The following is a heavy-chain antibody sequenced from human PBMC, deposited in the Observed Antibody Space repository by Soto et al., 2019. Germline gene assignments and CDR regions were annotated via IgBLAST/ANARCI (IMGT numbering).Heavy chain of an antibody. CDR2: INHSGST. CDR3: ARGQWFGDVLKFFDY. J-gene: IGHJ4*02. D-gene: IGHD3-10*01. CDR1: GGSFSGYY. V-gene: IGHV4-34*01. Sequence: PSETLSLTCAVYGGSFSGYYWSWIRQPPGKGLEWIGEINHSGSTNYNPSPKSRVTISVDTSKNQFSLKLSSVTAADTAVYYCARGQWFGDVLKFFDYWGQGTLVTVSS.